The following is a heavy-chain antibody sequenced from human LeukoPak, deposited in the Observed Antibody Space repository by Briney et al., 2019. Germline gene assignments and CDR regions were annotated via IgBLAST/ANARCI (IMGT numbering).Heavy chain of an antibody. CDR3: AAPITGTTSSYYFDY. D-gene: IGHD1-20*01. Sequence: SVKVSCKASGGTFSSYAISWVRQAPGQGLEWMGRIIPILGIANYAQKFQGRVTITADKSTSTAYMELSSLRSEDTAVYYCAAPITGTTSSYYFDYWGQGTLVAVSS. CDR2: IIPILGIA. CDR1: GGTFSSYA. V-gene: IGHV1-69*04. J-gene: IGHJ4*02.